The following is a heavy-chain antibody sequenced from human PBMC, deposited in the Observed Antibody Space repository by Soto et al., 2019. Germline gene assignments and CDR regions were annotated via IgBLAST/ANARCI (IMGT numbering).Heavy chain of an antibody. J-gene: IGHJ3*02. V-gene: IGHV3-33*01. Sequence: QVQLVESGGGVVQPGRSLRLSCAASGFTFSAYGMHWVRQAPGKGLEWVAVIWDDGVKKYYEDSVKGLFTISSDNSANTLFLKMNSLTAEDSAVYYGVRVGRKAGAFDIWGQGTTVTVSS. CDR3: VRVGRKAGAFDI. CDR2: IWDDGVKK. D-gene: IGHD3-10*01. CDR1: GFTFSAYG.